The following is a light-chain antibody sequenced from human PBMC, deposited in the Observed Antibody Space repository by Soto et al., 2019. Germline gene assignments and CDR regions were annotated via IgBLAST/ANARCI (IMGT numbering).Light chain of an antibody. CDR3: QQYGGWPRT. J-gene: IGKJ1*01. CDR2: GAT. CDR1: QNVMYN. V-gene: IGKV3-15*01. Sequence: EIVLTQSPATLYVSPGGRATLSCRASQNVMYNLAWYQQKPGQAPRLLVYGATTSATDAPPRFRGSGSGTEFSLTISSLQSEDFATYYCQQYGGWPRTFGQGSRVEIK.